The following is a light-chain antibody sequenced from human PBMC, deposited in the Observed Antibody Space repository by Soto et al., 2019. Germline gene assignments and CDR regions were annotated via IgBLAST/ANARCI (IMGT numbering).Light chain of an antibody. J-gene: IGKJ5*01. CDR3: QQYNKWPPVT. CDR2: GAS. V-gene: IGKV3-15*01. CDR1: QSVSSN. Sequence: EIVMTQSPATLSVSPGERVTLSCRASQSVSSNLAWYQQKSGQAPRLLIYGASTRATGIPARFSGSGSGTEFTLTISILQSEDFAIYYWQQYNKWPPVTFGQGTRLEIK.